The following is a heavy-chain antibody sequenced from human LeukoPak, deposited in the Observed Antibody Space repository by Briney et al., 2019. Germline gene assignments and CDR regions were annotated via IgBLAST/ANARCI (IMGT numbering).Heavy chain of an antibody. CDR2: IIPIFGTA. CDR3: ARDVEQLVLSD. Sequence: ASVKVSCKASGGTFSSYAISWVRQAPGQGLEWMGGIIPIFGTANYAQKFQGRVTITADESTSTAYMEMSSLRSEDTAVYYCARDVEQLVLSDWGQGTLVTVSS. CDR1: GGTFSSYA. V-gene: IGHV1-69*13. D-gene: IGHD6-13*01. J-gene: IGHJ4*02.